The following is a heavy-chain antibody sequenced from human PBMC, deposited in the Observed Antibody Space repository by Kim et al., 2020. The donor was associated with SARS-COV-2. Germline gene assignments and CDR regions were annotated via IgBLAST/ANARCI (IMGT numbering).Heavy chain of an antibody. J-gene: IGHJ6*02. CDR1: GGTFSSYA. V-gene: IGHV1-69*04. Sequence: SVKVSCKASGGTFSSYAISWVRQAPGQGLEWMGRIIPILGIANYAQKFQGRVTITADKSTSTAYMELSSLRSEDTAVYYCARDPLIAAAGTYYYYYGMDVWGQGTTVTVSS. CDR3: ARDPLIAAAGTYYYYYGMDV. CDR2: IIPILGIA. D-gene: IGHD6-13*01.